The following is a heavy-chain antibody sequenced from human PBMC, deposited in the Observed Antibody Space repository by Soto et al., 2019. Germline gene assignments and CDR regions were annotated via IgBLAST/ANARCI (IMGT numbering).Heavy chain of an antibody. J-gene: IGHJ5*02. Sequence: SLRLSCAASGFTFSSYAMSWVRQAPGKGLEWVSVMSGSGGSTYYADSVKGRFTISRDNSKNTLYLQMNSLRAEDTAVYYCAKDVTGTRVFWFDPWGQGTLVTVSS. D-gene: IGHD1-7*01. CDR3: AKDVTGTRVFWFDP. CDR2: MSGSGGST. CDR1: GFTFSSYA. V-gene: IGHV3-23*01.